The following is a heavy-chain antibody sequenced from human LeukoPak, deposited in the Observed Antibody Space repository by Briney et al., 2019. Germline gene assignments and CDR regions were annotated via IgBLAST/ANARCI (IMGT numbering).Heavy chain of an antibody. CDR1: GFTFSSYW. Sequence: PGGSLRLSCAASGFTFSSYWMHWVRHAPGKGLVWVSRINSDGSSTSYADSVKGRFTISRDNAKNTLYLQMNSLRAEDTAVYYCAREFSYYGSGRPLDHWGQGTLVTVSS. CDR3: AREFSYYGSGRPLDH. J-gene: IGHJ4*02. CDR2: INSDGSST. V-gene: IGHV3-74*01. D-gene: IGHD3-10*01.